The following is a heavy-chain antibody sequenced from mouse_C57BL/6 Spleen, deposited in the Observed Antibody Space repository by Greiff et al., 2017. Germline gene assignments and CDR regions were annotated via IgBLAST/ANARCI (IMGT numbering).Heavy chain of an antibody. V-gene: IGHV2-3*01. D-gene: IGHD1-1*01. CDR3: ASLRYRNYYGSSYYFDY. CDR1: GFSLTSYG. J-gene: IGHJ2*01. CDR2: IWGDGSA. Sequence: QVQLQQSGPGLVAPSQSLSITCTVSGFSLTSYGVSWVRQPPGKGLEWLGVIWGDGSATYHSALISRLSISKDNSKCQVCSRLNSMETDDTATYDCASLRYRNYYGSSYYFDYWGQGTTLTVSS.